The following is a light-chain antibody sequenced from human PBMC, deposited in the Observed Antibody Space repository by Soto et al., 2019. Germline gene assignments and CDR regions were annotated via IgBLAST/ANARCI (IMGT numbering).Light chain of an antibody. CDR2: GAS. Sequence: EIVLTQSPGTLSLSPGEIATLSCSASQSVSNNYLAWYQQKPGQAPRLLIYGASSRATGIPNRFSGSGSGTDFTLTISRLEPEDFAVYYCQQYGNSPQTFGQGTKVDIK. V-gene: IGKV3-20*01. CDR1: QSVSNNY. CDR3: QQYGNSPQT. J-gene: IGKJ1*01.